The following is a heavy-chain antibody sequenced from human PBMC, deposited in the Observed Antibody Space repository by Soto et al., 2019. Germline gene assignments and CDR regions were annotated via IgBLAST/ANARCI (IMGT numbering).Heavy chain of an antibody. CDR3: ARDQLPTDYYYYGMDV. D-gene: IGHD1-7*01. Sequence: GGSLRLSCAASGFTVSSNYMSWVRQAPGKGLEWVSVIYSGGSTYYADSVKGRFTISRDNSKNTLYLQMNSLRAEDTAVYYCARDQLPTDYYYYGMDVWGQGTTVTVSS. CDR2: IYSGGST. J-gene: IGHJ6*02. CDR1: GFTVSSNY. V-gene: IGHV3-53*01.